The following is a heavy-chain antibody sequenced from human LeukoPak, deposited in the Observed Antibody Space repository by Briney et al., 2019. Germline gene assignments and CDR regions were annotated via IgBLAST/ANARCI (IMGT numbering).Heavy chain of an antibody. V-gene: IGHV3-30*18. CDR1: GFTFSAFA. Sequence: GGSLRLSCAASGFTFSAFAMHWVRQAPGKGLEWVAVILYDGSNKYYADSVRGRLTISRDNSKNTLSLQVNSLRSEDTAVYFCAKGDYGGNSHTFDIWGQGTMVTVSS. D-gene: IGHD4-23*01. CDR2: ILYDGSNK. J-gene: IGHJ3*02. CDR3: AKGDYGGNSHTFDI.